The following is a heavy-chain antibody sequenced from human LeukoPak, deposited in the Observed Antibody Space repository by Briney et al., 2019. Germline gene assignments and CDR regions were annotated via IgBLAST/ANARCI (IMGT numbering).Heavy chain of an antibody. CDR3: AKYYDSTGYYVY. D-gene: IGHD3-22*01. J-gene: IGHJ4*02. CDR1: RFTFSSYA. V-gene: IGHV3-23*01. Sequence: PGGSLRLSCAASRFTFSSYAMTWVRQALGKGLEWVSGISGSGVGTYYADSVKGRFTISRDNSKNTLYLQMNGLRAEDTAVYYCAKYYDSTGYYVYWGQGTLVTVSS. CDR2: ISGSGVGT.